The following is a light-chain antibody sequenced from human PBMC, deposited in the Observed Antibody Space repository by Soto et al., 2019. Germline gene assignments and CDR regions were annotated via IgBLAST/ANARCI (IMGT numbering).Light chain of an antibody. CDR3: RQYGSSPRT. CDR2: GAS. Sequence: EIVLTQSPGTLSLSPGERATLSCRASQSVSSSYLAWYQQKPGQAPRLLIYGASSRATGIPDRFSGRGSGKNFTLTISRLEPEEFAVYYCRQYGSSPRTFSEGTKVEIK. V-gene: IGKV3-20*01. CDR1: QSVSSSY. J-gene: IGKJ1*01.